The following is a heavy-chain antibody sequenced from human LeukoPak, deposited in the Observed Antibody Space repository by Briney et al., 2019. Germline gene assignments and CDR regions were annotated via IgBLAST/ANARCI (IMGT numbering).Heavy chain of an antibody. CDR2: IYTSGST. Sequence: PSETLSLTCTVSGGSISSYYWSWIRQPPGKGLEWIGYIYTSGSTNYNPSLKSRVTISVDTSKNQFSLKLSFVTAADTAVYYCARQASDFWSGLMGFDPWGQGTLVTVSS. D-gene: IGHD3-3*01. J-gene: IGHJ5*02. CDR3: ARQASDFWSGLMGFDP. V-gene: IGHV4-4*09. CDR1: GGSISSYY.